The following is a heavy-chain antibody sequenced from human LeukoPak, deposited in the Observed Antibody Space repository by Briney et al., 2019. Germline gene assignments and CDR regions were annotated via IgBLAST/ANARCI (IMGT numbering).Heavy chain of an antibody. CDR1: GFTVSSNY. J-gene: IGHJ6*03. D-gene: IGHD3-16*01. Sequence: GGSLRLSCAASGFTVSSNYMTWVRQAPGKGLEWVSILHTSGGTYYADSVKGRLTISRDNSKNTLYLQMNSLRAEDTAVYYCARAPAYWPYYYMDVWGTGATVTISS. V-gene: IGHV3-53*01. CDR3: ARAPAYWPYYYMDV. CDR2: LHTSGGT.